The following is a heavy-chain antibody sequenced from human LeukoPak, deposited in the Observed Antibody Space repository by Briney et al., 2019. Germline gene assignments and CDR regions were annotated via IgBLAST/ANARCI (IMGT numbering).Heavy chain of an antibody. V-gene: IGHV3-13*01. J-gene: IGHJ4*02. Sequence: PGGSLRLSCAASGFTFSSYDMHWVRQVTGKGLEWVSAIGTAGDTYYPGSVKGRFAISRENAKNSLYLQMNSLRAGDTAVYYCARVIVGALDYWGQGTLVTVSS. D-gene: IGHD1-26*01. CDR1: GFTFSSYD. CDR2: IGTAGDT. CDR3: ARVIVGALDY.